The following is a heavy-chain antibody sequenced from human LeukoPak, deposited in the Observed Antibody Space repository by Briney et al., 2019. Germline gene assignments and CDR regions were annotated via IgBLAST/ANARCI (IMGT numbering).Heavy chain of an antibody. J-gene: IGHJ4*02. CDR2: IYYSGST. Sequence: SETLSLTCTVSGGSISNYYWSWIRQPPGKGLEWIGYIYYSGSTKYNPSLKSRVTISVDTSKNQFSLKLSSVTAADTAVYYCATTMIRLGYWGQGTLVTVSS. V-gene: IGHV4-59*12. CDR1: GGSISNYY. D-gene: IGHD3-22*01. CDR3: ATTMIRLGY.